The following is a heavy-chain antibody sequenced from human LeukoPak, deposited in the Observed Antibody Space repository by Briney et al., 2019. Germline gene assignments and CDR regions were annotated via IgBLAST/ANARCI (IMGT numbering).Heavy chain of an antibody. D-gene: IGHD6-13*01. CDR1: GGSISSYY. J-gene: IGHJ4*02. V-gene: IGHV4-34*01. CDR2: INHSGST. CDR3: ARGRYSSSWYPTLDY. Sequence: SETLSLTCTVSGGSISSYYWSWIRQPPGKGLEWIGEINHSGSTNYNPSLKSRVTISVDTSKNQFSLKLSSVTAADTAVYYCARGRYSSSWYPTLDYWGQGTLVTVSS.